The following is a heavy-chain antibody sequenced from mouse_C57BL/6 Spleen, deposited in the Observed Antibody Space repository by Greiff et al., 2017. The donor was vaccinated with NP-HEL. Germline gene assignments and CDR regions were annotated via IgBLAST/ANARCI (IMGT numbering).Heavy chain of an antibody. Sequence: DVQLVESGGGLVQPTGSLKLSCAASGFSFTTYAMNWVRQAPGKGLEWVARIRSKSNNYATYYADSVKDRFTISRDDSESMLYLQMNNLKTEDTAMYYCVRQNLSNWDDAMDYWGQGTSVTVSS. V-gene: IGHV10-1*01. J-gene: IGHJ4*01. CDR3: VRQNLSNWDDAMDY. CDR2: IRSKSNNYAT. CDR1: GFSFTTYA. D-gene: IGHD4-1*02.